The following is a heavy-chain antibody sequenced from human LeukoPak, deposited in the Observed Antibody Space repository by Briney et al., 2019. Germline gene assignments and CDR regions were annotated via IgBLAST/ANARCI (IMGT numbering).Heavy chain of an antibody. CDR3: AKGAARIVVVPAAKYGMDV. J-gene: IGHJ6*02. CDR1: GFAFSDYS. D-gene: IGHD2-2*01. V-gene: IGHV3-48*01. CDR2: ISSSDNTI. Sequence: GGSLRLSCAASGFAFSDYSMNWVRQAPGKGLEWVSYISSSDNTIHYADSVKGRFTISRDNSKNTLYLQMNSLRAEDTAVYYCAKGAARIVVVPAAKYGMDVWGLGTLVTVSS.